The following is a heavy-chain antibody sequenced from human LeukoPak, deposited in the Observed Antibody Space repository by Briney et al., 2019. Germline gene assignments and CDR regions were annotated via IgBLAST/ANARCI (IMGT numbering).Heavy chain of an antibody. CDR2: INPNSGGT. D-gene: IGHD6-13*01. V-gene: IGHV1-2*02. CDR3: AITQSWYFDY. CDR1: GYTFTSYG. Sequence: ASVKVSCKASGYTFTSYGISWVRQAPGQGLEWMGWINPNSGGTNYAQKFQGRVTMTRDTSISTAYMELSRLRSDDTAVYYCAITQSWYFDYWGQGTLVTVSS. J-gene: IGHJ4*02.